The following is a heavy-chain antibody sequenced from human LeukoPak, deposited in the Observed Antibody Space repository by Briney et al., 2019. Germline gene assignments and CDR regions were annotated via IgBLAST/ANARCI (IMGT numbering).Heavy chain of an antibody. J-gene: IGHJ3*02. CDR2: INQDGSEK. CDR3: ARAGGTGTVDI. CDR1: GFTFSIYW. Sequence: GGSPRLSCAASGFTFSIYWMSWVRQAPGKGLEWVANINQDGSEKYYVDSVEGRFTISRDNAKNSLYLQMNSLRAEDTTVYYCARAGGTGTVDIWGQGTMVTVSS. V-gene: IGHV3-7*01. D-gene: IGHD2-8*02.